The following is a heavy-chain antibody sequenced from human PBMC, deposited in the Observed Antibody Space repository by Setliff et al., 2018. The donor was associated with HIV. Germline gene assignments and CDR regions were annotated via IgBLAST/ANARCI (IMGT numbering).Heavy chain of an antibody. V-gene: IGHV4-39*01. J-gene: IGHJ5*02. Sequence: SETLSLTCTVSGGSISSSGYYWGWVRQPPGKGLVLIGSIYYSGSTYYNPSLRSRVTISVDTSMNQFSLKLSSVTAADTAVYYCARGNGDAAGTRFDPWGQGTLVTVSS. CDR2: IYYSGST. CDR3: ARGNGDAAGTRFDP. CDR1: GGSISSSGYY. D-gene: IGHD6-13*01.